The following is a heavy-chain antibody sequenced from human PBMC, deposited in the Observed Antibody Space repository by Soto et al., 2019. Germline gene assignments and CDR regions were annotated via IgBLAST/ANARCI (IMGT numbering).Heavy chain of an antibody. D-gene: IGHD6-6*01. J-gene: IGHJ4*02. CDR3: ARDVGMASRPYLDY. CDR2: INPSGGST. Sequence: ASVKVSCKASGYTFTTYYMYWVRQAPGQGLEWMGIINPSGGSTSFAQKFQGRVTMTRDTSTSTVYMELISLTSENTAVYYCARDVGMASRPYLDYWGQGTLVTVSS. CDR1: GYTFTTYY. V-gene: IGHV1-46*01.